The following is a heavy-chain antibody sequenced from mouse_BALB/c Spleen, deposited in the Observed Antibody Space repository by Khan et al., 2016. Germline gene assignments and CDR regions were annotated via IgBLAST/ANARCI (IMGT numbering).Heavy chain of an antibody. CDR1: GFDFSRYW. J-gene: IGHJ2*01. D-gene: IGHD1-2*01. CDR2: INPDSSTI. V-gene: IGHV4-1*02. CDR3: ARLHYYGYMNY. Sequence: EVKLLESGGGLVPPGGSLKLSCAASGFDFSRYWMSWVRQAPGKGLEWIGEINPDSSTINYTPSLKAKFIISRDNAKNTLYLQMSKVRSEDTALYYCARLHYYGYMNYWGQGTTLTVSS.